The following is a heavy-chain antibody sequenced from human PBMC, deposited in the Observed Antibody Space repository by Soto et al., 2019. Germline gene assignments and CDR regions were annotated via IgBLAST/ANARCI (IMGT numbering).Heavy chain of an antibody. Sequence: PSETLSLTCDVSGGSISSINWWSWVRQPPGKGLKWIGESYHSGSTTYNPSLKSRVTISVDKSKNQFSLKLKSVTAADTAIYYCARGGGPDIAYGMDVWGQGTTVTVS. D-gene: IGHD5-12*01. CDR1: GGSISSINW. CDR3: ARGGGPDIAYGMDV. J-gene: IGHJ6*02. CDR2: SYHSGST. V-gene: IGHV4-4*02.